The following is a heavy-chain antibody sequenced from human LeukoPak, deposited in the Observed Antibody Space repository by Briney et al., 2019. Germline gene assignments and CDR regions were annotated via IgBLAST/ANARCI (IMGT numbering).Heavy chain of an antibody. CDR2: INQSGST. J-gene: IGHJ6*03. CDR3: AAGCSSTSCYWYYYTDV. V-gene: IGHV4-34*01. D-gene: IGHD2-2*01. CDR1: GGSFSGYY. Sequence: SETLSLTCAVYGGSFSGYYWSWIRQPPGKGLEWIGEINQSGSTNYNPSRKSRVTISVDTSKKQFSLRLSPVTAADTAVYYCAAGCSSTSCYWYYYTDVWGKGTTVTVSS.